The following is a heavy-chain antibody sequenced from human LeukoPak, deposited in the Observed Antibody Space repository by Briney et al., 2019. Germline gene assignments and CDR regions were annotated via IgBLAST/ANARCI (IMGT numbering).Heavy chain of an antibody. D-gene: IGHD2-21*01. CDR2: ISGSGGST. V-gene: IGHV3-21*01. CDR1: GFTFSNAW. CDR3: ARGFYSLDY. J-gene: IGHJ4*02. Sequence: GGSLRLSCAASGFTFSNAWMSWVRQAPGKGLEWVSAISGSGGSTYYADSVKGRFTISRDNAKNSLYLQMNNLRADDTALYYCARGFYSLDYWGQGTLVTVSS.